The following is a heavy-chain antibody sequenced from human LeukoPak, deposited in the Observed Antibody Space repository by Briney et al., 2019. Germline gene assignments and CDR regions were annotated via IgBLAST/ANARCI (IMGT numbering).Heavy chain of an antibody. V-gene: IGHV1-69*13. CDR3: ARSLGEAGTFDY. Sequence: PVKVSCKASGGTFSSYAISWVRQAPGQGLEWMGGIIPIFGTANYAQKFQGRVTITADESTSTAYMELSSLRSEDTAVYYCARSLGEAGTFDYWGQGTLVTVSS. J-gene: IGHJ4*02. CDR1: GGTFSSYA. D-gene: IGHD6-19*01. CDR2: IIPIFGTA.